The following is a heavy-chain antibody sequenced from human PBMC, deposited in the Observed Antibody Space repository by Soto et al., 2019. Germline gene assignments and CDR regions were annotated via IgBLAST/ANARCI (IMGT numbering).Heavy chain of an antibody. CDR1: GGTFSSYT. D-gene: IGHD5-12*01. CDR3: ASLSGYDSDSHY. Sequence: QVQLVQSGAEVKKPGSSVKVSCKASGGTFSSYTISWVRQAPGQGLEWMGRIIPILGIANYAQKFQGRVTITADKSTSTAYMELSSLRSEDTAVFYCASLSGYDSDSHYWGQGTLVTVSS. CDR2: IIPILGIA. J-gene: IGHJ4*02. V-gene: IGHV1-69*02.